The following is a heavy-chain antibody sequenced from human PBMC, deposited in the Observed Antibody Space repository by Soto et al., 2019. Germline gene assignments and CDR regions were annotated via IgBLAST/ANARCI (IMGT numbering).Heavy chain of an antibody. J-gene: IGHJ4*02. V-gene: IGHV2-5*02. CDR3: AHILAGGTLRYFDWAPIYFEY. CDR1: GFSLSTSGVG. Sequence: ESGPTLVNPTQTLTLTCTFSGFSLSTSGVGVGWIRQPPGKALEWLALIYWDDDKRYSPSLKSRLTITKDTSKNQVVLTMTNMDPVDTATYYCAHILAGGTLRYFDWAPIYFEYWGQGTLVTVSS. CDR2: IYWDDDK. D-gene: IGHD3-9*01.